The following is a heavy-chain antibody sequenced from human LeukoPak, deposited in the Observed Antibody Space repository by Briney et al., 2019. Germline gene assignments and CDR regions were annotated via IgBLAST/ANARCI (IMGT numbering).Heavy chain of an antibody. CDR1: GFTFSNFA. J-gene: IGHJ4*02. CDR3: AAQYSATWYVGSY. Sequence: GGSLRLSCATSGFTFSNFAMSWVRQAPGKGLEWVSGISASGSNTYYPDSVKGRFTISRDNSKNTLYLQMNSLRAEDTAVYYCAAQYSATWYVGSYWGQGTLVTVSS. D-gene: IGHD6-13*01. CDR2: ISASGSNT. V-gene: IGHV3-23*01.